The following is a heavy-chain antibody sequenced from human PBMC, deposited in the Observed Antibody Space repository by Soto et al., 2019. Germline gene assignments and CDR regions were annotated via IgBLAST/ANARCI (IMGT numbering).Heavy chain of an antibody. CDR2: INPDGSEK. Sequence: GGSLRLSCAASGFTFSSFWMDWVRQAPGKGLEWVANINPDGSEKNYVDSVKGRFTISRDNAKNSLYLQMSSLTAEDSSLYYCSRSLDSWGQGTRVTVSS. CDR3: SRSLDS. V-gene: IGHV3-7*01. J-gene: IGHJ4*02. CDR1: GFTFSSFW.